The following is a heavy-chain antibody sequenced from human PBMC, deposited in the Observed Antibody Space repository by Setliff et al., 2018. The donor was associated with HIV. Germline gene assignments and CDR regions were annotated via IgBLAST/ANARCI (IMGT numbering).Heavy chain of an antibody. CDR2: VYYSGST. V-gene: IGHV4-39*07. CDR3: ASAYCGGDCYSRTRKFYYYYYMDV. J-gene: IGHJ6*03. CDR1: GGSTSSSSYY. Sequence: SETLSLTCSVSGGSTSSSSYYWAWVRQPPGKGPEWIGSVYYSGSTNYNPSLKSRVTISVDTSKNQFSLKLSSVTAADTAVYYCASAYCGGDCYSRTRKFYYYYYMDVWGKGTTVTVSS. D-gene: IGHD2-21*02.